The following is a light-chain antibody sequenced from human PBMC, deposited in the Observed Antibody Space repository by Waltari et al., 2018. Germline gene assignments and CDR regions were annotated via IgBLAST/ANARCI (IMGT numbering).Light chain of an antibody. V-gene: IGKV1-39*01. CDR3: QQTYSMPLT. CDR1: QSISTS. J-gene: IGKJ4*01. CDR2: AAS. Sequence: DIQMTQSPPSLSASVRDRVTITCRASQSISTSLSWYQQKPGKAPKLLVSAASSLESGVPSRFTGSGSGTYFSLTISSLQPEDFATYFCQQTYSMPLTFGGGTKV.